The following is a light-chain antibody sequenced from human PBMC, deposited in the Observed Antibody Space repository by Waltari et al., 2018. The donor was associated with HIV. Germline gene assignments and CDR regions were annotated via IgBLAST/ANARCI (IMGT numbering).Light chain of an antibody. CDR1: QSLPSNY. J-gene: IGKJ3*01. Sequence: EIVLTQSPGTLSLSPGEGATLSCRASQSLPSNYLAWYLHKPGQAPRLLIYGATFRATGIPDRFRGSGSGTDFTLTSSRLEPEDFATYFCQQYGSSATFGPGTKVDI. CDR2: GAT. CDR3: QQYGSSAT. V-gene: IGKV3-20*01.